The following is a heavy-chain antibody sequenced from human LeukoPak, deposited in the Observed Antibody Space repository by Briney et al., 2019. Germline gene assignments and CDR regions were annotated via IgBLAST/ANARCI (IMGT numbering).Heavy chain of an antibody. D-gene: IGHD1-26*01. CDR2: MNPSSGDT. Sequence: ASVRVSCKASGYAFTGYYMHWVRQAPGQGLEWMGWMNPSSGDTTYAQKFQGRVTMTRDTSISTAYMELSRLRSDDTAVYYCARVADYSPGLTNVPYWGQGTLVTVSS. V-gene: IGHV1-2*02. CDR3: ARVADYSPGLTNVPY. J-gene: IGHJ4*02. CDR1: GYAFTGYY.